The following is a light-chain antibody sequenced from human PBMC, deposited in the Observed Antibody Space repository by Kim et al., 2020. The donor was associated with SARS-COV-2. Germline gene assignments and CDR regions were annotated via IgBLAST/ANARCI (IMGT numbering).Light chain of an antibody. CDR1: SLRSYY. CDR2: GKN. CDR3: NSRDSNDNVV. V-gene: IGLV3-19*01. J-gene: IGLJ2*01. Sequence: VAWGQTVRITCKGDSLRSYYATWYQQKPGQAPILVIYGKNNRPSGIPDRFSCSSSGNTASLTITGTQAGDEADYYCNSRDSNDNVVFGGGTQLTVL.